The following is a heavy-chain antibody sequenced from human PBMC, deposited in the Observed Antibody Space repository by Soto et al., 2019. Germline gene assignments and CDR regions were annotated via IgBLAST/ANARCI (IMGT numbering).Heavy chain of an antibody. Sequence: QVQLQQWGAGLLKPSETLSLTCAVYGGSFSGYYWTWIRQPPGTGLEWLGEINHSGSTNYNPSLKSRVTISVDTSKNQFSLRLTSVTAADTAVYYCARDKITGLFGYWGQGTLVTVSS. CDR1: GGSFSGYY. CDR2: INHSGST. D-gene: IGHD2-8*02. CDR3: ARDKITGLFGY. J-gene: IGHJ4*02. V-gene: IGHV4-34*01.